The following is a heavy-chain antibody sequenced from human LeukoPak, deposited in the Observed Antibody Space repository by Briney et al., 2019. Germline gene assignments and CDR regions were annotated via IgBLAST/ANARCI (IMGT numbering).Heavy chain of an antibody. CDR2: ISGDGVTT. D-gene: IGHD5-24*01. CDR1: GFTFSISA. V-gene: IGHV3-64D*06. CDR3: VGDGRDGYNIYFHH. Sequence: GGSLRLSCSASGFTFSISAMHWVRQAPGKGLQYVSVISGDGVTTSYADLVKGRFTISRDNSKNTVYLQMSSLRAEDTAVYYCVGDGRDGYNIYFHHWGQGTLVTVSS. J-gene: IGHJ1*01.